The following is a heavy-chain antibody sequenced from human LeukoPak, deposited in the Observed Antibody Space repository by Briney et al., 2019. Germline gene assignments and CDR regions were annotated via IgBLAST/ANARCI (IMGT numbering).Heavy chain of an antibody. D-gene: IGHD3-22*01. CDR3: ARDLGRSGYYTIDAFDI. V-gene: IGHV3-21*01. CDR1: GFTFNTYS. Sequence: GGSLRLSCAASGFTFNTYSMNWVRQAPGKALEWVSSISSSSSYIYYADSVKGRFTISRDNAKNSLYLQMNSLRAEDTAVYYCARDLGRSGYYTIDAFDIWGQGTMVTVSS. CDR2: ISSSSSYI. J-gene: IGHJ3*02.